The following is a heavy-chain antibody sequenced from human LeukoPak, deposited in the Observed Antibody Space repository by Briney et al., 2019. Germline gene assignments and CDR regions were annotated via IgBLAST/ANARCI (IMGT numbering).Heavy chain of an antibody. Sequence: ASVKVSCKASGYTFISYAMNWVRQAPGHGLEWMGGLIPMFGTTNYAQQFQGRVTITADESTTTSYMELSRLRFEDTAVYFCARVAAGTTFMDNWFDPWGQGTLVTVSS. CDR2: LIPMFGTT. J-gene: IGHJ5*02. CDR3: ARVAAGTTFMDNWFDP. D-gene: IGHD1-7*01. CDR1: GYTFISYA. V-gene: IGHV1-69*13.